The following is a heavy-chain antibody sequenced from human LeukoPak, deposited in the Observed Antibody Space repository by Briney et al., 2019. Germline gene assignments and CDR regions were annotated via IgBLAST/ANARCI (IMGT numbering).Heavy chain of an antibody. V-gene: IGHV3-15*01. D-gene: IGHD1-1*01. J-gene: IGHJ4*02. CDR1: GFTFSNAW. Sequence: GGSLRLSCAASGFTFSNAWMNWMGWVRQALGKGLEWVGLTKIKTDDGTPDYAALVKGRFTISRDDSKNTVYLEMNSLETEDTAVYYCISGGGTADYWGQGTLVSVSS. CDR3: ISGGGTADY. CDR2: TKIKTDDGTP.